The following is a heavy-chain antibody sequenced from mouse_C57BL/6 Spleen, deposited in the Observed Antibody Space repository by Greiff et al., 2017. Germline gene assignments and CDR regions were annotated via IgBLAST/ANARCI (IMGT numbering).Heavy chain of an antibody. CDR2: ISSGGSYT. D-gene: IGHD3-1*01. V-gene: IGHV5-6*02. CDR3: ARRGYALYYAMDY. CDR1: GFTFSSYG. J-gene: IGHJ4*01. Sequence: EVKLVESGGDLVKPGGSLKLSCAASGFTFSSYGMSWVRQTPDKRLEWVATISSGGSYTYYPDSVKGRFTISRDNAKNTLYLQMSSLKSEDTAMYYCARRGYALYYAMDYWGQGTSVTVSS.